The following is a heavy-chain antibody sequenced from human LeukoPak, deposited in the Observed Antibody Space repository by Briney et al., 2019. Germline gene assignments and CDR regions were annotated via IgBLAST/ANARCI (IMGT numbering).Heavy chain of an antibody. D-gene: IGHD3-16*01. CDR1: GYTFTGYY. CDR3: ASGGLTNYYYYYYMDV. CDR2: INPNSGGT. J-gene: IGHJ6*03. Sequence: ASVKVSCKASGYTFTGYYMHWVRQAPGQGLEWMGWINPNSGGTNYAQKFQGRVTMTRDTSISTAYMELSRLRSDDTAVYYCASGGLTNYYYYYYMDVWGKGTTVTVSS. V-gene: IGHV1-2*02.